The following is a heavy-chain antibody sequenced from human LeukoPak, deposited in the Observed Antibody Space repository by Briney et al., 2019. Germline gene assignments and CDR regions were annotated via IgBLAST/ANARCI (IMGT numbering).Heavy chain of an antibody. CDR2: ISSSSSTI. D-gene: IGHD1-7*01. Sequence: PGGSLRLSCAASGFTFSSYSMNWVRQAPGKGLEWVSYISSSSSTIYYADSVKGRFTISRDNAKNSLYLQMNSLRAEDTAVYYCARAGNWNYLVYYYYMDVWGKGTTVTVSS. CDR1: GFTFSSYS. V-gene: IGHV3-48*01. CDR3: ARAGNWNYLVYYYYMDV. J-gene: IGHJ6*03.